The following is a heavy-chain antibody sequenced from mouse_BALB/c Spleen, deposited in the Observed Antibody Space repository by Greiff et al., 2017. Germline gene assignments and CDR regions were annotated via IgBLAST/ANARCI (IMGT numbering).Heavy chain of an antibody. Sequence: VQGVESGPGLVAPSQSLSITCTVSGFSLTSYCVHWVRQPPGKGLEWLGVIWAGGSTNYNSNLMSRLSISKDNSNSQVFLKMNSLQTDDTAMYYCARDEGWFAYWGQGTLVTVSA. CDR1: GFSLTSYC. CDR3: ARDEGWFAY. V-gene: IGHV2-9*02. J-gene: IGHJ3*01. CDR2: IWAGGST.